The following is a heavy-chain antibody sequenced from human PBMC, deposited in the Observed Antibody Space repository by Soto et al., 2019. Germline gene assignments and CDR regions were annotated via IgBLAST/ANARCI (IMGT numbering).Heavy chain of an antibody. CDR3: ARVGPAHYYDSSGYYAPLDY. V-gene: IGHV1-69*01. CDR2: IIPMFGTA. Sequence: QVQLVQSGAEVKKPGSSVKVSCKASGDTFSSYAINWVRQAPGQGLEWMGGIIPMFGTANYAQQFKGRVTITAGESTSTVYMELSSLRSEDTAVYYCARVGPAHYYDSSGYYAPLDYWGQGTLVTVSS. CDR1: GDTFSSYA. D-gene: IGHD3-22*01. J-gene: IGHJ4*02.